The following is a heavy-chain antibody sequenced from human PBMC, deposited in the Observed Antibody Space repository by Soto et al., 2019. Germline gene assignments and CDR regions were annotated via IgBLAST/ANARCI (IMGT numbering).Heavy chain of an antibody. D-gene: IGHD6-13*01. CDR1: GYTFTSYA. CDR2: INAGNGNT. V-gene: IGHV1-3*01. J-gene: IGHJ5*02. CDR3: ARVSSSWYGGWFDP. Sequence: ASVKVSCKASGYTFTSYAMHWVRHAPGQRLEWMGWINAGNGNTKYSQRFQGRVTITRDTSASTAYMELSSLRSEDTAVYYCARVSSSWYGGWFDPWGQGTLVTVSS.